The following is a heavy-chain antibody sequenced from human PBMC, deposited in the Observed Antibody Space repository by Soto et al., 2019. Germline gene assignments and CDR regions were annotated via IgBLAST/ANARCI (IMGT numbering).Heavy chain of an antibody. CDR3: ARYCHYDSSGYYLTAIFDY. D-gene: IGHD3-22*01. V-gene: IGHV1-3*01. CDR1: GYTFTSYA. J-gene: IGHJ4*02. CDR2: INAGNGNT. Sequence: ASVKVSCKASGYTFTSYAMHWVRQAPGQRLEWMGWINAGNGNTKYSQKFQGRVTITRDTSASTAYMELSSLRSEDTAVYYCARYCHYDSSGYYLTAIFDYWGQGTLVTVSS.